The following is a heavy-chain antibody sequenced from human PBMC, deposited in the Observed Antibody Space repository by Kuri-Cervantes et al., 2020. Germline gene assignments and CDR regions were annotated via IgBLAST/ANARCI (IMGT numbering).Heavy chain of an antibody. CDR1: AYTFTGYY. D-gene: IGHD5-24*01. J-gene: IGHJ6*02. CDR3: ARDSWGEIQLWLPAPPGMDV. CDR2: INPNSGGT. Sequence: ASVKVSCKASAYTFTGYYVHWVRQAPGQGLEWMGWINPNSGGTIYAQKFQGRVSMTRDTSISTAYMDLSSLTSDDTAVYYCARDSWGEIQLWLPAPPGMDVWGQGTTVTVSS. V-gene: IGHV1-2*02.